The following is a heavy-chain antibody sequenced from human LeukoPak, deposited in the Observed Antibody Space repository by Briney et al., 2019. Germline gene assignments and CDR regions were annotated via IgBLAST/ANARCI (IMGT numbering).Heavy chain of an antibody. CDR1: GFTFSSYG. CDR2: IYSDGNT. Sequence: GGSLRLSCAASGFTFSSYGMHWVRQAPGKGLEWVSVIYSDGNTYYAGSVKGRFTISRDNSKNMLYFQMNSLRAEDTAVYYCASRGAYDGALTFWGRGTLVTVSS. V-gene: IGHV3-53*01. J-gene: IGHJ4*02. D-gene: IGHD5-12*01. CDR3: ASRGAYDGALTF.